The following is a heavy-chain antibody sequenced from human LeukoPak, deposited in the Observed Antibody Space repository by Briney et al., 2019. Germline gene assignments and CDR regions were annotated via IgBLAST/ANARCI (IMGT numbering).Heavy chain of an antibody. CDR3: ARAVDYGGTLDY. Sequence: ASVKVSCKASGGTFSSYAISWVRQAPGQGLEWMGGIIPIFGTANYAQKFQGRVTITADESTSTAYMELSRLRSDDTGVYYCARAVDYGGTLDYWGQGTLVTVSS. J-gene: IGHJ4*02. CDR1: GGTFSSYA. V-gene: IGHV1-69*13. D-gene: IGHD4-23*01. CDR2: IIPIFGTA.